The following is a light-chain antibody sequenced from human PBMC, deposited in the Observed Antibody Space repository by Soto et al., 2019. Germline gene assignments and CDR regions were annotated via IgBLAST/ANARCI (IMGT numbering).Light chain of an antibody. CDR2: EVS. V-gene: IGLV2-8*01. Sequence: QSALTQPPSASGSPGQSVTISCTGTSSDVGGYNFVSWYQQHPGKAPKLMIYEVSKRPSGVTDRFSGSKSGSTASLTVSGLQAEDEADYYCSSYAGSNDLHIIFGGGTKLTVL. J-gene: IGLJ2*01. CDR3: SSYAGSNDLHII. CDR1: SSDVGGYNF.